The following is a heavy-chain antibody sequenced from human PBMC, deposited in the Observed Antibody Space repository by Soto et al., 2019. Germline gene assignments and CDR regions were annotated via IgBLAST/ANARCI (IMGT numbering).Heavy chain of an antibody. J-gene: IGHJ4*02. D-gene: IGHD1-26*01. Sequence: QVQLQESGPGLVKASQTLSLTCTVSGGTITTGGHFWSWIRQYPGKGLEWIGYIYYSGTTHYNPSLNSRVPISIDTSQSHFSLNLSSVTAADTAVYYCARVVSGSYLDYWGQGTLVTVSS. CDR3: ARVVSGSYLDY. CDR1: GGTITTGGHF. V-gene: IGHV4-31*03. CDR2: IYYSGTT.